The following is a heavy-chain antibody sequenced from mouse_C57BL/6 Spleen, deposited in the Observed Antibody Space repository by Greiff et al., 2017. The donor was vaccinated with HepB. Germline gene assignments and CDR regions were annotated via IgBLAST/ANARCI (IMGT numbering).Heavy chain of an antibody. Sequence: LQQPGAELVMPGASVKLSCKASGYTFTSYWMHWVKQRPGQGLEWIGEIDPSDSYTNYNQKFKGKSTLTVDKSSSTAYMQLSSLTSEDSAVYYCARLGGLRRYFDVWGTGTTVTVSS. J-gene: IGHJ1*03. V-gene: IGHV1-69*01. CDR3: ARLGGLRRYFDV. D-gene: IGHD1-1*01. CDR1: GYTFTSYW. CDR2: IDPSDSYT.